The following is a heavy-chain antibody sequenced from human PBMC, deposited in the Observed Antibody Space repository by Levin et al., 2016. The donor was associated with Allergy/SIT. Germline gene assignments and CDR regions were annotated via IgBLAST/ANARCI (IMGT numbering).Heavy chain of an antibody. D-gene: IGHD6-13*01. CDR2: IIPIFGTA. J-gene: IGHJ6*02. V-gene: IGHV1-69*01. CDR3: ARVLVGRQQLVLLSYYYYYGMDV. Sequence: WVRQAPGQGLEWMGGIIPIFGTANYAQKFQGRVTITADESTSTAYMELSSLRSEDTAVYYCARVLVGRQQLVLLSYYYYYGMDVWGQGTTVTVSS.